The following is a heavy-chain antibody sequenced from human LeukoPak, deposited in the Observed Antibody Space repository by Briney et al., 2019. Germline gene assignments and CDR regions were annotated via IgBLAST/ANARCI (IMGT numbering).Heavy chain of an antibody. V-gene: IGHV3-9*01. CDR2: ISWNSGSI. D-gene: IGHD2-8*01. CDR3: AKGKGVYYFDY. CDR1: GFTFDDYA. J-gene: IGHJ4*02. Sequence: QPGRSLRLFHAAAGFTFDDYAMHWVRHAPGKGLEWVSGISWNSGSIGYADSVKGRVTISTDNAKNSLYLQMNSLTAEDTALYYCAKGKGVYYFDYWGQGTLVTVSS.